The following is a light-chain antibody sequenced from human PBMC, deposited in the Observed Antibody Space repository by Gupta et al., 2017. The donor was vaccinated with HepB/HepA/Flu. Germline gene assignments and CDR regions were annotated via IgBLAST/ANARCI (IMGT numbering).Light chain of an antibody. J-gene: IGKJ4*01. Sequence: EIVLTQSPATLSLSPGERATRSCRASQSVSSYLAWYQQKPGQAPRLLIYDASNRATGITARFSGSGSGTDFTLTSSRLEPEDCAVYYCQQRSNWHTFGGGTKVEIK. CDR2: DAS. V-gene: IGKV3-11*01. CDR3: QQRSNWHT. CDR1: QSVSSY.